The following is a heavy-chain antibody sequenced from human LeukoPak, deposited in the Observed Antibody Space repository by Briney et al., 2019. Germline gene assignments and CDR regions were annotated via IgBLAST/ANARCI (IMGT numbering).Heavy chain of an antibody. V-gene: IGHV1-2*02. CDR1: GYTFTDLY. J-gene: IGHJ4*02. D-gene: IGHD3-3*01. CDR2: LRTNTGGT. CDR3: ARHNYDFDFDY. Sequence: ASVKVSCKASGYTFTDLYIHWVRQVPGQGLEWMGFLRTNTGGTSYAQKFQGRVTMTRDTSISTAYMELSSLTSDDTAVYFCARHNYDFDFDYWGQGTLVTVSA.